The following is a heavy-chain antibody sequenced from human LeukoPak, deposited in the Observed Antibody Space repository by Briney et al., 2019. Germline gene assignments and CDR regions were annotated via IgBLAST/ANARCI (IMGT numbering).Heavy chain of an antibody. J-gene: IGHJ4*02. D-gene: IGHD3-22*01. CDR1: GFTFSSYA. Sequence: GGSLRLSCAASGFTFSSYAMHWVRQAPGKGLEWVAVISYDGSNKYYADSVKGRFTISRDNFKNTLYLQMNSLRAEDTAVYYCARDAHYYDSFDYWGQGTLVTVSS. CDR2: ISYDGSNK. CDR3: ARDAHYYDSFDY. V-gene: IGHV3-30-3*01.